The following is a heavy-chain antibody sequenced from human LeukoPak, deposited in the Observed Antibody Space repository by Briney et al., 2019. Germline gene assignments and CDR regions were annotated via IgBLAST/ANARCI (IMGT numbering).Heavy chain of an antibody. CDR3: ARSHVVAKSEFDC. D-gene: IGHD5-12*01. J-gene: IGHJ4*02. CDR2: ISHGSDNI. V-gene: IGHV3-21*01. CDR1: GFTFSSYS. Sequence: PGGSLRLFCAASGFTFSSYSMAWVRQAPGKGLEWVSSISHGSDNIYYADSVKGRFTISRDNAKNSLFLQMNSLRAEDTAVYYCARSHVVAKSEFDCWGQGTLVTVSS.